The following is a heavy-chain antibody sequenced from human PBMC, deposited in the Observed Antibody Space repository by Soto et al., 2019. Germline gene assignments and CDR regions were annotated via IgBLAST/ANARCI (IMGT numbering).Heavy chain of an antibody. Sequence: GASVKVSCKVSGYTLTELSMHWVRQAPGKGLEWMGGFDPEDGETIYAQKFQGRVTMTEDTSTDTAYMELSSLRSEDTAVYYCATDLNYYGSGSYYYPYLYWGQGTLVTVSS. CDR3: ATDLNYYGSGSYYYPYLY. D-gene: IGHD3-10*01. J-gene: IGHJ4*02. CDR1: GYTLTELS. CDR2: FDPEDGET. V-gene: IGHV1-24*01.